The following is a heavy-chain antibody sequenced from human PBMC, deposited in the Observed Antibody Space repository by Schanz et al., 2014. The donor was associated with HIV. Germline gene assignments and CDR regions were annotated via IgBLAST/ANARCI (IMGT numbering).Heavy chain of an antibody. CDR1: GYTFTSYD. D-gene: IGHD1-1*01. J-gene: IGHJ5*02. CDR2: MNPNRGNT. CDR3: ATCLITIGCSS. Sequence: QVQLVQSGAEVKKPGSSVKVSCKASGYTFTSYDITLVRQTTGKGLEWMGWMNPNRGNTDYAQKFQGRVTMTRNSSISTAYMELRSLRSEDSAVYYCATCLITIGCSSWGQGTLVTVSS. V-gene: IGHV1-8*01.